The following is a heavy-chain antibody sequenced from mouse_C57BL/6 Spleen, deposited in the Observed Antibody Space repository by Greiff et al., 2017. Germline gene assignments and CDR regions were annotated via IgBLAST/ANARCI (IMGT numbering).Heavy chain of an antibody. V-gene: IGHV7-3*01. CDR2: IRNKANGYTT. CDR3: ARSGWLPYFDY. Sequence: EVKLVESGGGLVQPGGSLSLSCAASGFTFTDYYMSWVRQPPGKALEWLGFIRNKANGYTTEYSASVKGRFTISRDNSQSILYLQMNALRAEDSATYYCARSGWLPYFDYWGQGTTLTVSS. J-gene: IGHJ2*01. D-gene: IGHD2-3*01. CDR1: GFTFTDYY.